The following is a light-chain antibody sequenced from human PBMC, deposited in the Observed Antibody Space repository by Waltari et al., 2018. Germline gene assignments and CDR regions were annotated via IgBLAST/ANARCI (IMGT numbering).Light chain of an antibody. CDR3: NSYTNSGTYV. CDR1: RSDVGTHNS. Sequence: QSALTQPASVSGSPGQSITIPCTGTRSDVGTHNSVSWYQQRPGKAPDCIIFDVSNRPSGVSIRFSGSKSGNTASLTISGLQAEDEADYYCNSYTNSGTYVFGSGTKVTVL. J-gene: IGLJ1*01. V-gene: IGLV2-14*03. CDR2: DVS.